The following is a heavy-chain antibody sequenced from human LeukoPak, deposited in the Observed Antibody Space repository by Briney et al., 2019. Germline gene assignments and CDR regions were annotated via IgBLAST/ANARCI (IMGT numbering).Heavy chain of an antibody. CDR1: GGTFSSYA. J-gene: IGHJ4*02. V-gene: IGHV1-69*13. CDR3: ASGYCSSTSCCTTLDY. D-gene: IGHD2-2*02. CDR2: IIPIFGTA. Sequence: SVKVSCKASGGTFSSYAISWVRQAPGQGLEWMGGIIPIFGTANYAQKFQGRVKITADESTSTAYMELSSLRSEDTAVYYCASGYCSSTSCCTTLDYWGQGTLVTVSS.